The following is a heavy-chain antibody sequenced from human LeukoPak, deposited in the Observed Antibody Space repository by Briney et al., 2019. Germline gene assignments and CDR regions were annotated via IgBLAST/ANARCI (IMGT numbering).Heavy chain of an antibody. CDR3: ARVAGGRYCSSTSCYMRGWLDP. CDR2: IIPIFGKA. Sequence: ASVKVSCKASRGTFSSYAISWVRQAPGQGLEWMGGIIPIFGKANYAQKFQGRVTITADESTSTAYMELSSLRSEDTAVYYCARVAGGRYCSSTSCYMRGWLDPWGQGTLVTVSS. D-gene: IGHD2-2*02. J-gene: IGHJ5*02. V-gene: IGHV1-69*13. CDR1: RGTFSSYA.